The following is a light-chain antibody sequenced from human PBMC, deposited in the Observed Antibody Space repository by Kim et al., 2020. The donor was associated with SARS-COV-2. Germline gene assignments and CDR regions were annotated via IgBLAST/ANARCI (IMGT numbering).Light chain of an antibody. V-gene: IGKV3-20*01. CDR1: QSVSSSY. J-gene: IGKJ5*01. Sequence: PGERATLSGRASQSVSSSYLAWYQQKPGQAPRILIYGASSRATGIPDRFSGSGSGTDFTLTISRLEPEDFAVYYCQQYGSSPPITFGQGTRLEIK. CDR3: QQYGSSPPIT. CDR2: GAS.